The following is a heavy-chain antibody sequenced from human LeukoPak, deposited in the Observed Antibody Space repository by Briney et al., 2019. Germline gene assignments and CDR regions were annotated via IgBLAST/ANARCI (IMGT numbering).Heavy chain of an antibody. Sequence: GESLKISCKGSGYSFTSSWIGWVRQMPGKGLEWMGIVFPADSDTRYSPSFQGQVTFSADKSISTAYLQWSSLKASDSAMYYCARQGGAFDYWGQGTLVTVSS. CDR3: ARQGGAFDY. V-gene: IGHV5-51*01. CDR1: GYSFTSSW. CDR2: VFPADSDT. J-gene: IGHJ4*02. D-gene: IGHD4-17*01.